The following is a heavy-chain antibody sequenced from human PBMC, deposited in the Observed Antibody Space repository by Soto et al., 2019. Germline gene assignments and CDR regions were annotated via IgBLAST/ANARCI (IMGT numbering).Heavy chain of an antibody. V-gene: IGHV4-59*08. Sequence: SDTLSVTWTVSGGSISSYYWSWIRQPPGKGLEWIGYIYYSGSTNYNPSLKSRVTISVDTSKNQFSLKLSSVTAADTAVYYCARSPFCSGGSCYSYNWFDPWGQGTLVTVSS. CDR2: IYYSGST. CDR3: ARSPFCSGGSCYSYNWFDP. CDR1: GGSISSYY. J-gene: IGHJ5*02. D-gene: IGHD2-15*01.